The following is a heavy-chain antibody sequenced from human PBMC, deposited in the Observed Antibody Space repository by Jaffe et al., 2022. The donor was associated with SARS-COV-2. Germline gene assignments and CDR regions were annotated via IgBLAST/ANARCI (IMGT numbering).Heavy chain of an antibody. CDR1: GGSISSYY. V-gene: IGHV4-59*01. J-gene: IGHJ4*02. CDR2: IYYSGST. CDR3: ARETGDTAMVSYFDY. Sequence: QVQLQESGPGLVKPSETLSLTCTVSGGSISSYYWSWIRQPPGKGLEWIGYIYYSGSTNYNPSLKSRVTISVDTSKNQFSLKLSSVTAADTAVYYCARETGDTAMVSYFDYWGQGTLVTVSS. D-gene: IGHD5-18*01.